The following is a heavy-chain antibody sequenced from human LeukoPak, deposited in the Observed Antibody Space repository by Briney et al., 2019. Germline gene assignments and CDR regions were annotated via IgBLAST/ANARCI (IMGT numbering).Heavy chain of an antibody. V-gene: IGHV4-61*08. J-gene: IGHJ4*02. CDR3: AREGGHDSPIDY. CDR2: IYYSGST. D-gene: IGHD3-16*01. Sequence: SETLSLTCTVSGGSISSGDYYWSWIRQPPGKGLEWIGYIYYSGSTNYNPSLKSRVTISVNTSKNQFSLKLSSVTAADTAVYYCAREGGHDSPIDYWGQGTLVTVSS. CDR1: GGSISSGDYY.